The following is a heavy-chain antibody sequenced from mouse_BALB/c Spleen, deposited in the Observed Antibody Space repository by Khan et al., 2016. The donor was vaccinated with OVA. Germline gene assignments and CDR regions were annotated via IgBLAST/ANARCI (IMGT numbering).Heavy chain of an antibody. D-gene: IGHD2-1*01. V-gene: IGHV5-9-2*01. CDR3: AKQRTYGNYVDY. J-gene: IGHJ2*01. CDR2: ISGGGSHT. CDR1: GFTFSNYG. Sequence: EVQLVESGGGLVKPGGSLKLSCAASGFTFSNYGMSWIRQTPEKRLEWVATISGGGSHTYYSDSVKGRFTISRDNGKNNLHLQMSRLRSEETALYYCAKQRTYGNYVDYWGQGTTLTVSS.